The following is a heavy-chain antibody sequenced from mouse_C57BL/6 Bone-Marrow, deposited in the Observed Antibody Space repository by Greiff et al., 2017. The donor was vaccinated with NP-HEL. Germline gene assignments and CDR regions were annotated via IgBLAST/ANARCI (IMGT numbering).Heavy chain of an antibody. D-gene: IGHD2-3*01. J-gene: IGHJ1*03. V-gene: IGHV5-4*01. Sequence: EVQGVESGGGLVKPGGSLKLSCAASGFTFSSYAMSWVRQTPEKRLEWVATISDGGSYTYYPDNVKGRFTISRDNAKNNLYLQMSHLKSEDTAMYYCARGVYDGYYVRYFDVWGTGTTVTVSS. CDR2: ISDGGSYT. CDR1: GFTFSSYA. CDR3: ARGVYDGYYVRYFDV.